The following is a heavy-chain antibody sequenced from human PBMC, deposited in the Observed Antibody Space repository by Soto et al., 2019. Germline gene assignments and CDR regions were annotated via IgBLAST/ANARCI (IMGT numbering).Heavy chain of an antibody. Sequence: QITLKESGPTLVTPTQTLTLTRTFSGFSLTTTGLGVAWIRQPPGKALEWLALIYWNDEKRYRPSLRSRLTISKDTSKNQVVLTMTDMDPVDTATYYCAHEGFGSDNWFDAWGQGTLVIVSS. CDR1: GFSLTTTGLG. V-gene: IGHV2-5*01. CDR2: IYWNDEK. CDR3: AHEGFGSDNWFDA. D-gene: IGHD3-10*01. J-gene: IGHJ5*02.